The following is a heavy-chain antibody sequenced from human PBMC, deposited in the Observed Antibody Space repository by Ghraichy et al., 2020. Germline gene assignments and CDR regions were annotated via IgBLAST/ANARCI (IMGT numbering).Heavy chain of an antibody. CDR3: ARAAYSYGQSDY. V-gene: IGHV3-48*03. D-gene: IGHD5-18*01. Sequence: GGSLRLSCAASGFTFSSYEMNWVRQAPGKGLEWVSYISSSGSTIYYADSVKGRFTISRDNAKNSLYLQMNSLRAEDTAVYYCARAAYSYGQSDYWGQGTLVTVSS. CDR2: ISSSGSTI. J-gene: IGHJ4*02. CDR1: GFTFSSYE.